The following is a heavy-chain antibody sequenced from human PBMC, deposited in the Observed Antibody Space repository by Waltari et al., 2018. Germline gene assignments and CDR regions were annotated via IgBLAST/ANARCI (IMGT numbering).Heavy chain of an antibody. V-gene: IGHV4-39*07. D-gene: IGHD4-17*01. J-gene: IGHJ3*02. CDR2: IYYSGST. CDR3: ARARNVYGDPRDAFDI. CDR1: GGSISSSSYY. Sequence: QLQLQESGPGLVKPSETLSLTCTVSGGSISSSSYYWGWIRQPPGKGLEWIGSIYYSGSTYYNPSLKSRVTISVDTSKNQFSLKLSSVTAADTAVYYCARARNVYGDPRDAFDIWGQGTMVTVSS.